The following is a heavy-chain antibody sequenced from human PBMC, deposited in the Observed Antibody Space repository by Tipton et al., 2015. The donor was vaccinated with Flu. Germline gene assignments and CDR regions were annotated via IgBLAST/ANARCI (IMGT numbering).Heavy chain of an antibody. CDR3: ARDQDWNYYYSYGMDV. CDR1: GYTFTGYY. Sequence: QVQLVQSGAEVKKPGASVKVSCKASGYTFTGYYMHWVRQAPGQGLEWMGRINPNSGGTNYAQKFQGRVTMTRDTSISTAYMELSRLRSDDTAVYYCARDQDWNYYYSYGMDVWGQGTTVTVSS. J-gene: IGHJ6*02. V-gene: IGHV1-2*06. CDR2: INPNSGGT. D-gene: IGHD1-1*01.